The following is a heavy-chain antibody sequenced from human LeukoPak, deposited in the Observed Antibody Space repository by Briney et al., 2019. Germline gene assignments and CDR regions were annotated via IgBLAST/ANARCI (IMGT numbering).Heavy chain of an antibody. CDR1: GYTFTSYD. J-gene: IGHJ3*02. Sequence: ASVKVSCKASGYTFTSYDINWVRQATGQGFEWMGWMNPNSGNTGYAQKFQGRVTMTRNTSISTAYMELSSLRSEDTAVYYCAGCSSTSCLDAFDIWGQGTMVTVSS. CDR2: MNPNSGNT. CDR3: AGCSSTSCLDAFDI. D-gene: IGHD2-2*01. V-gene: IGHV1-8*01.